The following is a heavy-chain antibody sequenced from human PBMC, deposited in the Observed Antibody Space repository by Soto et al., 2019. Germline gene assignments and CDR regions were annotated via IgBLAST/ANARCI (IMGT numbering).Heavy chain of an antibody. CDR2: ISYDGSNK. CDR3: ARVLAGSGSAKIPLYYYYGMDV. CDR1: GFTFSSYA. V-gene: IGHV3-30-3*01. J-gene: IGHJ6*02. Sequence: QVQLVESGGGVVQPGRSLRLSCAASGFTFSSYAMHWVRQAPGKGLEWVAVISYDGSNKYYADSVKGRFTISRDNSKNTLYLQMNSLRAEDTAVYYCARVLAGSGSAKIPLYYYYGMDVWGQGTTVTVSS. D-gene: IGHD3-10*01.